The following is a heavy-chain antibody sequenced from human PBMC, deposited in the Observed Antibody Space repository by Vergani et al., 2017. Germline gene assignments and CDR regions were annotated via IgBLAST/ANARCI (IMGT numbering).Heavy chain of an antibody. CDR3: AKVPYASASYFDY. CDR1: GFTFSSYG. J-gene: IGHJ4*02. Sequence: QVQLVESGGGVVQPGGSLRLSCAASGFTFSSYGMHWVRQAPGKGLEWVAFIRYDGSNKNYADSVKGRFTISRDNSKKTLFLQMNSLRVEDTAVYHCAKVPYASASYFDYWGQGTLVTVSS. V-gene: IGHV3-30*02. CDR2: IRYDGSNK. D-gene: IGHD2-2*01.